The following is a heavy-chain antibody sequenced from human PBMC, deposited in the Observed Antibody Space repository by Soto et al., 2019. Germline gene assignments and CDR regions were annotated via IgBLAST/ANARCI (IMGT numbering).Heavy chain of an antibody. J-gene: IGHJ3*02. D-gene: IGHD3-3*01. CDR3: ARASEKRYYDFWKINDAFDI. Sequence: EVQLVESGGGLVQPGGSLRLSCAASGFTFSSYWMHWVRQAPWKGLVWVSRINSDGSSTSYADSVKGRFTISRDNAKNTLYLQMNSLRAEDTAVYYCARASEKRYYDFWKINDAFDIWGQGTMVTVSS. V-gene: IGHV3-74*01. CDR2: INSDGSST. CDR1: GFTFSSYW.